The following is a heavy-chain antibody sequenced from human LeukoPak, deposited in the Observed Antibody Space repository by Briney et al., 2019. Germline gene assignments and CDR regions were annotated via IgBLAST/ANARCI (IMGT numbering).Heavy chain of an antibody. J-gene: IGHJ4*02. D-gene: IGHD5-18*01. CDR1: GYTFTGYY. CDR3: ATDSYGGFDY. V-gene: IGHV1-24*01. CDR2: FDPEDGET. Sequence: ASVKVSCKASGYTFTGYYMHWVRQAPGKGLEWMGGFDPEDGETIYAQKFQGRVTMTEDTSTDTAYMELSSLRSEDTAVYYCATDSYGGFDYWGQGTLVTVSS.